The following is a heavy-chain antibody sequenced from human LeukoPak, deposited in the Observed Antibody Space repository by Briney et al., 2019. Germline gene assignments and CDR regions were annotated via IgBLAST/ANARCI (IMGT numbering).Heavy chain of an antibody. D-gene: IGHD2-2*01. CDR2: ISAYNGDT. Sequence: ASVKVSCTASGYTFTIYGITWVRQAPGHGLEWMGWISAYNGDTNYAQRLQDRVTMTTDTSTSTAYMELRSLRSDDTAVYYCARGGWTIVVVPAFYGMDVWGQGTTVTVSS. V-gene: IGHV1-18*01. CDR1: GYTFTIYG. J-gene: IGHJ6*02. CDR3: ARGGWTIVVVPAFYGMDV.